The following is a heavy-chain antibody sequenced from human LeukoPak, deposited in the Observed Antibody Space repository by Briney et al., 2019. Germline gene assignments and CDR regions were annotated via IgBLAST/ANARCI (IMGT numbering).Heavy chain of an antibody. D-gene: IGHD3-3*01. V-gene: IGHV4-59*01. CDR2: IYYSGST. CDR1: GVSISSYY. Sequence: SETLSLTCTVFGVSISSYYWSWIRQPPGKGLEWIGYIYYSGSTNYNPSLKSRVTISVDTSKNQFSLKLSSVTAADTAVYYCARGNYDFWSGPANWFDPWGQGTLVTVSS. J-gene: IGHJ5*02. CDR3: ARGNYDFWSGPANWFDP.